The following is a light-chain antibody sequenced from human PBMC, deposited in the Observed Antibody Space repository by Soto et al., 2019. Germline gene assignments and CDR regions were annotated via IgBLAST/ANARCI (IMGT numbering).Light chain of an antibody. CDR1: QSVSSN. CDR2: GAS. V-gene: IGKV3-15*01. J-gene: IGKJ1*01. Sequence: EIVMTQSPATLSLSPGERATLSCRASQSVSSNLAWYQQKPGQAPRLLIYGASTRATGIPARFSGSGSATEFTLTIRSLQSGDFAVYYCQQYNIWPPWTFGQGTKGDIK. CDR3: QQYNIWPPWT.